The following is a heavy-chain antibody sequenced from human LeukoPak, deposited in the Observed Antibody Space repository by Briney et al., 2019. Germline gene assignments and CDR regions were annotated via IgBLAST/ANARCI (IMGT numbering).Heavy chain of an antibody. CDR1: GFTFSSYW. CDR2: INSDGSST. D-gene: IGHD3-3*01. Sequence: GGSLRLSCAASGFTFSSYWMHWVRQAPGKGLVWVSRINSDGSSTSYADSVKGRFTISRDNAKNTLYPQMNSLRAEDTAVYHCARGRNYDFWSGYYTWFDPWGQGTLVTVSS. CDR3: ARGRNYDFWSGYYTWFDP. V-gene: IGHV3-74*01. J-gene: IGHJ5*02.